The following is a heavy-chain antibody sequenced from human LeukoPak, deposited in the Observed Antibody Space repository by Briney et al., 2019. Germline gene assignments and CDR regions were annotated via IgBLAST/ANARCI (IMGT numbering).Heavy chain of an antibody. CDR2: VSYSGNT. CDR3: ARRTETFTDY. V-gene: IGHV4-39*01. Sequence: SETLSLTCAVSGGSITSISYYWGWIRQPPGKGLQWIGSVSYSGNTYYNPSLKSRVTISVDTSKNQFSLNLNSVTAADTAVYYCARRTETFTDYWGQGTLVTVSS. J-gene: IGHJ4*02. CDR1: GGSITSISYY. D-gene: IGHD2-2*01.